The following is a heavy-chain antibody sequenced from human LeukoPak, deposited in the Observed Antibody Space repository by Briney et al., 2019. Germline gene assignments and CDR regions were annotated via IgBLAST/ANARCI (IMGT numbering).Heavy chain of an antibody. D-gene: IGHD3-10*01. Sequence: SETLSLTRTVSRGSISSSSYYWGWIPQPPGKGPGWIGSIYYSGSTYYNPSLKSRVTISVDTSKNQFSLKLNSVTAADTAVYYCARAGGFTMVRGAVNNWFDPWGQGTLVTVSS. J-gene: IGHJ5*02. V-gene: IGHV4-39*07. CDR1: RGSISSSSYY. CDR3: ARAGGFTMVRGAVNNWFDP. CDR2: IYYSGST.